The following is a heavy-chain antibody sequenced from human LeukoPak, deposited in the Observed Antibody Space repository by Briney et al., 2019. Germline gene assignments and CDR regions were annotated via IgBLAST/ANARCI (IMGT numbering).Heavy chain of an antibody. CDR2: IYTSGST. CDR1: GGSISSYY. V-gene: IGHV4-4*07. CDR3: ASRGSYYYGSGSYYKRYFDL. Sequence: PSETLSLTCTVSGGSISSYYWSWIRQPAGKGLEWIGRIYTSGSTNYNPSLKSRVTMSVDTSKNQFSLKLSSVTAADTAVYYCASRGSYYYGSGSYYKRYFDLWGRGTLVTVSS. J-gene: IGHJ2*01. D-gene: IGHD3-10*01.